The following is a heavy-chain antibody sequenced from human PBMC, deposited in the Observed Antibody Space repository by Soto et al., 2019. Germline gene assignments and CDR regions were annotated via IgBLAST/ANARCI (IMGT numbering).Heavy chain of an antibody. CDR1: GYTFTSYG. CDR2: ISAYNGNT. CDR3: ARASNIVGVPAANPYYYGMDV. Sequence: ASVKVSCKASGYTFTSYGISWVRQAPGQGLEWMGWISAYNGNTNYAQKLQGRVTMTTDTSTSTAYMELRSLRSDDTAVYYCARASNIVGVPAANPYYYGMDVWGQGTTVTVSS. D-gene: IGHD2-2*01. V-gene: IGHV1-18*01. J-gene: IGHJ6*02.